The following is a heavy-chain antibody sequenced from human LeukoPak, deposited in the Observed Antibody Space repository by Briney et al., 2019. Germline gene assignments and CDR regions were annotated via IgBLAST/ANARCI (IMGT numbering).Heavy chain of an antibody. Sequence: SETLSLTCTVSGVSISSSSYYWGWLRQPPGKGREWIGSIYYSRCTYYNPSLKSRVTISVAPSKNQFSLKLSSVTAADTAVYYCVSRTGPPSFDCTKGVCPYAFDIWGQGTMVTVSS. CDR2: IYYSRCT. CDR3: VSRTGPPSFDCTKGVCPYAFDI. D-gene: IGHD2-8*01. CDR1: GVSISSSSYY. J-gene: IGHJ3*02. V-gene: IGHV4-39*01.